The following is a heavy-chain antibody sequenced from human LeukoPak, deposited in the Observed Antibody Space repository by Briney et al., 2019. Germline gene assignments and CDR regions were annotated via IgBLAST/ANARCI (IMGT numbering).Heavy chain of an antibody. Sequence: GGSLRLSCAASGFTFSNYSMNWVRQAPGKGLEWVSGISPGGGPTYYADSVKGRFTISRDDSKNTLYLQMNNLRAEDTAVYYCAKDGAWLRFDDWGQGILVTVSS. CDR2: ISPGGGPT. J-gene: IGHJ4*02. CDR1: GFTFSNYS. D-gene: IGHD5-12*01. CDR3: AKDGAWLRFDD. V-gene: IGHV3-23*01.